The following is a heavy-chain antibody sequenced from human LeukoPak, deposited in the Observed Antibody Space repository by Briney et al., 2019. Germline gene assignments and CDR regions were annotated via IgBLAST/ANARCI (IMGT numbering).Heavy chain of an antibody. V-gene: IGHV1-58*02. J-gene: IGHJ2*01. CDR2: IVVGSGNT. Sequence: GTSVKVSCKASGFTFTSSAMQWVRQPRGQRLGWKGWIVVGSGNTNYTQKFQERVTITRDMSTSTAYMELSSLRSEDTAVYYCAAERDIVGATKPPIWYFDLWGRGTLVTVSS. CDR1: GFTFTSSA. CDR3: AAERDIVGATKPPIWYFDL. D-gene: IGHD1-26*01.